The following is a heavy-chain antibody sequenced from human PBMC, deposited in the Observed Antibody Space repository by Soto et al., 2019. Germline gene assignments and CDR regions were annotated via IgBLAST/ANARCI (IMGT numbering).Heavy chain of an antibody. CDR2: IFSDDEK. CDR1: GFSLSNANVG. J-gene: IGHJ4*02. Sequence: QVTLKESGPVLVKPTETLTLTCTVSGFSLSNANVGVTWISQLPGKALEWLAHIFSDDEKSSNPSLKRKVTISKDTSESQVVLTMTNMDPVDTATYYCARIYRPELGVYYFDFWGQGALVTVSS. D-gene: IGHD3-10*01. CDR3: ARIYRPELGVYYFDF. V-gene: IGHV2-26*01.